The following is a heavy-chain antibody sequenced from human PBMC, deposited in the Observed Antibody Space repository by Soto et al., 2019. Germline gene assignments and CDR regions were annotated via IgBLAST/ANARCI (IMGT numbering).Heavy chain of an antibody. J-gene: IGHJ4*02. CDR1: GFMFSSAW. V-gene: IGHV3-15*01. CDR3: VEGWNDF. CDR2: IKSKGDGETR. D-gene: IGHD1-1*01. Sequence: EVQMVQSGGDLVKPGGSLRLSCVTSGFMFSSAWMNWVRQAPGKGLEWVARIKSKGDGETRDYAAPVKGRFTISRDDSKKTMYLQMNSLRAEDTAVYYCVEGWNDFWGQGTLVTVSS.